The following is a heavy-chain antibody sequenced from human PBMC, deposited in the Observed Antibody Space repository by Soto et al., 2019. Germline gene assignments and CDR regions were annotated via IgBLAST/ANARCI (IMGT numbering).Heavy chain of an antibody. V-gene: IGHV3-53*01. CDR1: GFTVSSNY. CDR3: ARDTCISSSCYFEY. Sequence: TGGSLRLSCAASGFTVSSNYMSWVRQAPGKGLERVSVIYSGGSTYYADSVKGRFTISRDNSKNTLYLQMNSLRAEDTAVYYCARDTCISSSCYFEYWGQGTLVTVSS. CDR2: IYSGGST. J-gene: IGHJ4*02. D-gene: IGHD6-13*01.